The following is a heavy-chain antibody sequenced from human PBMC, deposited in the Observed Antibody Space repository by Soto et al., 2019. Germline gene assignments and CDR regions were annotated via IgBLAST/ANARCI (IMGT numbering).Heavy chain of an antibody. CDR1: GLTVSSNY. Sequence: GGSLRLSCAASGLTVSSNYMSWVRQAPGKGLEWVSVIYSGDSTYYADSVKGRFTISRDNSKSTLYLQMNSLRAEDTAVYYCARGAYGDLDYWGQGTLVTVSS. CDR3: ARGAYGDLDY. CDR2: IYSGDST. D-gene: IGHD4-17*01. V-gene: IGHV3-53*01. J-gene: IGHJ4*02.